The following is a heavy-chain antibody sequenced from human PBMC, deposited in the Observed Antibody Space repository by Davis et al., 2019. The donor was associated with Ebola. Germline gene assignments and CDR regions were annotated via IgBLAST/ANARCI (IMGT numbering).Heavy chain of an antibody. V-gene: IGHV3-53*01. J-gene: IGHJ4*02. CDR1: GFTVSSNY. CDR2: IYSGGST. CDR3: AKKSYYFDY. Sequence: GESLKISCAASGFTVSSNYMSWVRQAPGKGLEWVSVIYSGGSTYYADSVKGRFTLSRDNSKNTLYLQMNSLRAEDTAVYYCAKKSYYFDYWGQGTLVTVSS.